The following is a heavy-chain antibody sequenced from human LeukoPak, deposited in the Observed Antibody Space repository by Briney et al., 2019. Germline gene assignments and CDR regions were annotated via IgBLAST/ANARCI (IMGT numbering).Heavy chain of an antibody. J-gene: IGHJ4*02. V-gene: IGHV4-31*11. CDR3: AGSIVGAARDY. CDR2: IYYSGST. D-gene: IGHD1-26*01. CDR1: GGSFSGYY. Sequence: SEALSLTCAVYGGSFSGYYWSWIRQHPGKGLEWIGYIYYSGSTYYNPSLKSRVTISVDTSKNQFSLKLSSVTAADTAVYYCAGSIVGAARDYWGQGTLVTVSS.